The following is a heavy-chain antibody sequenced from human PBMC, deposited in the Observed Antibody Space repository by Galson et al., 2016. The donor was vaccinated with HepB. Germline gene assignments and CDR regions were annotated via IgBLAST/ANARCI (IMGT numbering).Heavy chain of an antibody. D-gene: IGHD1-26*01. CDR3: AREEEHEYGLDV. CDR2: INPRSGGT. Sequence: SVKVSCKASGYTFKDYYIHWVRQAPGQGLEWMGWINPRSGGTNYAPKFQGWVTMTRDTSISTAYMELSRLTSDDMAVYYCAREEEHEYGLDVWGQRTTVTVSS. V-gene: IGHV1-2*04. CDR1: GYTFKDYY. J-gene: IGHJ6*02.